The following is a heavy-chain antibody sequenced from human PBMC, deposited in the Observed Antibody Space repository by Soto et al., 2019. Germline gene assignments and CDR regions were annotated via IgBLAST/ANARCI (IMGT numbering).Heavy chain of an antibody. CDR3: GRCSSTSCHLGSDY. CDR1: GFTFSSYA. J-gene: IGHJ4*02. Sequence: GGSPRLSCASSGFTFSSYAMNLVRQAQGKGLEWVALISYDGSNKYYADSVKGRFTISRDSSKNTLYLQMNSLRAADTAVYYCGRCSSTSCHLGSDYWGQGTLVTVSS. D-gene: IGHD2-2*01. V-gene: IGHV3-30-3*01. CDR2: ISYDGSNK.